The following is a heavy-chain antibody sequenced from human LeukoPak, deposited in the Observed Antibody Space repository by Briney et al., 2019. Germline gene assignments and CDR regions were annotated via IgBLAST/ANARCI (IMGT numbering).Heavy chain of an antibody. CDR3: ARDENGPPSYYYGMDV. V-gene: IGHV1-18*01. CDR2: ISAYNGNT. CDR1: GYTFTNYG. D-gene: IGHD1-1*01. J-gene: IGHJ6*02. Sequence: ASVKVSCKASGYTFTNYGISWVRQAPGQGLEWMGWISAYNGNTNYAQKLQGRVTMTTDTSTSTAYMELRSLRSEDTAVYYCARDENGPPSYYYGMDVWGQGTTVTVSS.